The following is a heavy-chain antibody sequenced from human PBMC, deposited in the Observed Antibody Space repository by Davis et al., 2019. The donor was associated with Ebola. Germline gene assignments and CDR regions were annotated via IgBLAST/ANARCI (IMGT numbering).Heavy chain of an antibody. V-gene: IGHV1-46*01. CDR2: INPSGGST. Sequence: ASVKVSCKASGYTFTSYYMHWVRQAPGQGFEWMGIINPSGGSTSYAQKFQGRVSMTAETYTSTAYMELRSLRSDDTAIYYCVRDPIYYYDSSGYYYLVGVDYYYNVMDVWGKGTTVTVSS. CDR1: GYTFTSYY. D-gene: IGHD3-22*01. CDR3: VRDPIYYYDSSGYYYLVGVDYYYNVMDV. J-gene: IGHJ6*04.